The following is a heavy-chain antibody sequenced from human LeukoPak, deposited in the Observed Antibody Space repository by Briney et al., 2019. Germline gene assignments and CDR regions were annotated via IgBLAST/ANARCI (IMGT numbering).Heavy chain of an antibody. CDR1: GFTFSSYS. V-gene: IGHV3-21*01. CDR2: ISSSSSYI. CDR3: ARVADYYDSSGYLGYMDV. J-gene: IGHJ6*03. D-gene: IGHD3-22*01. Sequence: PGGSLRLSCAASGFTFSSYSMNWVRQAPGKGLEWVSSISSSSSYIYYADSVKGRFTISRDNAKNSLYLQMNSLRAEDTAVYYCARVADYYDSSGYLGYMDVWGKGTTVTISS.